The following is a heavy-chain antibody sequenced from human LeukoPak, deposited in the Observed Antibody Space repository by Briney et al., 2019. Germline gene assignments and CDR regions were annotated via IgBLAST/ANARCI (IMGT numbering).Heavy chain of an antibody. D-gene: IGHD3-22*01. CDR3: ARVRYSDSSVLTHKRSYYFDY. J-gene: IGHJ4*02. V-gene: IGHV4-4*07. Sequence: PSQTLSLTCSVTGGYLSSYYWSWIRQPAGKGLESIGHISTSGSTNYNPSLKSRVTMSVDTSKNQFSLKLSSVTAADTAVYYCARVRYSDSSVLTHKRSYYFDYWGQGTLVTVSS. CDR1: GGYLSSYY. CDR2: ISTSGST.